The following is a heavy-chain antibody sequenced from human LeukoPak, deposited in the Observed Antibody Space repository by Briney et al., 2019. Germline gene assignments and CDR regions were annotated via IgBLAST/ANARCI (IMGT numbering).Heavy chain of an antibody. Sequence: GGSLRLSCTASEFTFGDYAMSWVRQAPGKGLEWVGFIRSKAYGGTTEYAASVKGGFTISRDDSKSIAYLQMNSLKTEDTAVYYCTRSGYSYGSMFDYWGQGTLVTVSS. J-gene: IGHJ4*02. D-gene: IGHD5-18*01. V-gene: IGHV3-49*04. CDR1: EFTFGDYA. CDR3: TRSGYSYGSMFDY. CDR2: IRSKAYGGTT.